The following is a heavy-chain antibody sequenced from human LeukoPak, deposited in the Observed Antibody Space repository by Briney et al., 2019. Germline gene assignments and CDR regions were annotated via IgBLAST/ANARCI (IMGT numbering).Heavy chain of an antibody. CDR2: IYSDGSRT. V-gene: IGHV3-74*01. D-gene: IGHD2-15*01. Sequence: GGSLRLSCAASGFTFSSYWMHWVRQGPGKGLVWVSRIYSDGSRTTYADSVKGRFTISGDNAKNTLYLEMNSLRAEDTAVYYCARDRGGGHMDVWGKRTTVTISS. CDR1: GFTFSSYW. CDR3: ARDRGGGHMDV. J-gene: IGHJ6*03.